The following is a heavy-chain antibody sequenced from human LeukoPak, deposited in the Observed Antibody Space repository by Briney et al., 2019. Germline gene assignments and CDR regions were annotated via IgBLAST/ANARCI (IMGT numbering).Heavy chain of an antibody. D-gene: IGHD6-13*01. CDR1: GYTFTSYN. V-gene: IGHV1-46*01. J-gene: IGHJ4*02. CDR3: ASYPRGAGTGFDY. Sequence: ASVKVSCKASGYTFTSYNMHWVRQAPGQGLEWMGIINPSGGSTSYAQKFQGRVTMTRDTSTSTVYMELSSLRSEDTAVYYCASYPRGAGTGFDYWGQGTLVTVSS. CDR2: INPSGGST.